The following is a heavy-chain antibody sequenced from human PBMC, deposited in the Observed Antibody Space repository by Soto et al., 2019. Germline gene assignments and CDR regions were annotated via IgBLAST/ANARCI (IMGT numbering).Heavy chain of an antibody. V-gene: IGHV1-18*01. CDR1: GYTFSSYG. CDR2: ISAYNGNT. Sequence: QVQLVQSGAEVKKPGASVKVSCKASGYTFSSYGINWVRQAPGQGLEWMGWISAYNGNTNYVQKLQGRVTMTTVTSTSTAYMELRSLRSDDTAVYYCARAARPYCSSTNCPHFDYWGQGTLVTVSS. CDR3: ARAARPYCSSTNCPHFDY. J-gene: IGHJ4*02. D-gene: IGHD2-2*01.